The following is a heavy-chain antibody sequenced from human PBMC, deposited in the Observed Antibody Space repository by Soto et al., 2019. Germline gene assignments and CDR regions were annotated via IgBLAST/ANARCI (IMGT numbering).Heavy chain of an antibody. CDR1: GGSISSHY. V-gene: IGHV4-59*11. CDR2: IYYSGST. J-gene: IGHJ5*02. Sequence: QVQLQESGPGLVKPSETLSLTCNVSGGSISSHYWSWIRQLPGKGVAWIGYIYYSGSTYYNPSLKSRVTMSVDTARNQLLLQLNSVTAADTAVYYCARESACSCKNNWFDPWGQGTLVTVSS. D-gene: IGHD3-10*02. CDR3: ARESACSCKNNWFDP.